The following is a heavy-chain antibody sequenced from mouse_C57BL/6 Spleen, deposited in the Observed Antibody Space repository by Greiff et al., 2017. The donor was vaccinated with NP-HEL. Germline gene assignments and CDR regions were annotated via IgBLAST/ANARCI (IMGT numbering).Heavy chain of an antibody. D-gene: IGHD2-4*01. Sequence: EVQVVESGGGLVKPGGSLKLSCAASGSTFSDYGMHWVRQAPEKGLEWVAYISSGSSTIYYADTVKGRFTISRDNAKNTLFLQMTSLRSEDTAMYYCATLYYDYPWFAYWGQGTLVTVSA. CDR3: ATLYYDYPWFAY. CDR1: GSTFSDYG. V-gene: IGHV5-17*01. CDR2: ISSGSSTI. J-gene: IGHJ3*01.